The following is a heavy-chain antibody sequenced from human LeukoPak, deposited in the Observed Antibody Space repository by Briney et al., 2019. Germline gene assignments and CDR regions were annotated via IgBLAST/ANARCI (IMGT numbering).Heavy chain of an antibody. CDR1: KFTFNSYW. J-gene: IGHJ6*03. CDR3: ARDYYYYMDV. Sequence: GWSLRLSCAASKFTFNSYWMTWVRQAPGKGLEWVANIKQDGSDKYYVDSVKGRFTISRDNAKNSLYLQMNSLRAEDTAVYYCARDYYYYMDVWGNGTTVTVSS. CDR2: IKQDGSDK. V-gene: IGHV3-7*01.